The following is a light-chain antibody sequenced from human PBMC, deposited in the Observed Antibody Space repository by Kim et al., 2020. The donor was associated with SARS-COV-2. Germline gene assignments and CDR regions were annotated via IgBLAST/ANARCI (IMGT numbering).Light chain of an antibody. CDR3: QRYKGYPA. V-gene: IGKV1-5*03. J-gene: IGKJ1*01. CDR2: KAS. Sequence: DIQMTQSPSTLSASVGDRVTITCRASQNIYPWLAWYQQKPGKAPELLIYKASSLKSGVPSRFSGSGSGTEFTLTVSSLQPDDFATYSCQRYKGYPAFGQGTKVDIK. CDR1: QNIYPW.